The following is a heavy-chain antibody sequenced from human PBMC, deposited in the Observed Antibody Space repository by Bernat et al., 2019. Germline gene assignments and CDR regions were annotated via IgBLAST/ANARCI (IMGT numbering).Heavy chain of an antibody. CDR2: IYSGGAT. CDR3: ASFCGSGSYYVDY. D-gene: IGHD3-10*01. V-gene: IGHV3-53*02. J-gene: IGHJ4*02. Sequence: EVQLVETGGGLIQPGGSLRLSCAASGLTVSSNYMSWVRQTPGKGLEWVSVIYSGGATYYADSVKDRFTISRDNSKNTLYLQMNSLRAEDTAVYYCASFCGSGSYYVDYWGQGTLVTVSS. CDR1: GLTVSSNY.